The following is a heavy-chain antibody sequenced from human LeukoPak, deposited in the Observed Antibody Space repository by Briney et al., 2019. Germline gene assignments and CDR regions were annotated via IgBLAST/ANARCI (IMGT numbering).Heavy chain of an antibody. J-gene: IGHJ5*02. D-gene: IGHD5-24*01. V-gene: IGHV4-39*07. CDR3: ARAQTRWLQAERWFDP. CDR1: GGSISSSSYY. CDR2: IYYSGST. Sequence: SETLSLTCTVSGGSISSSSYYWGWIRQPPGKGLEWIGSIYYSGSTYYNPSLKSRVTISVDTSKNQFSLKLSSVTAADTAVYYCARAQTRWLQAERWFDPWGQGTLVTVSS.